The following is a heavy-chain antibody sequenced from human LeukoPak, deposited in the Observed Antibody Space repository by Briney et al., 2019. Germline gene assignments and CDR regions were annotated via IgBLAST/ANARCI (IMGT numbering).Heavy chain of an antibody. Sequence: SETLSLTCAVYGGSFSGYYWSWIRQPPGKGLEWIGEINHSGSTNYNPSLKSRVTISVDTSKNQFSLKLSSVTAADTAVYYCARGRPIFEVVTPLDYWGQGTLVTVSS. D-gene: IGHD3-3*01. V-gene: IGHV4-34*01. CDR2: INHSGST. J-gene: IGHJ4*02. CDR1: GGSFSGYY. CDR3: ARGRPIFEVVTPLDY.